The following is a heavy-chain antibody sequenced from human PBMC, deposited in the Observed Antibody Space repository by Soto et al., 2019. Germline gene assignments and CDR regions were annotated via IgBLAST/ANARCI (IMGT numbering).Heavy chain of an antibody. CDR3: ARVGMASGNGYGSGSYDI. CDR2: ITSSSTYM. D-gene: IGHD3-10*01. Sequence: EVQLVESGGGLVKPGGSLRLSCAASGFTFSSYDMNWVRQAPGKGLEWVSSITSSSTYMNYADSVQGRVTTSRDNAGNSLFLQMNRLRAEDTAVYYCARVGMASGNGYGSGSYDIWGQGTLITVSS. V-gene: IGHV3-21*02. J-gene: IGHJ4*02. CDR1: GFTFSSYD.